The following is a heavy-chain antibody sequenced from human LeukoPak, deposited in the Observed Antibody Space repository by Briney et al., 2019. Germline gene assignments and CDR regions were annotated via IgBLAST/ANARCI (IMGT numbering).Heavy chain of an antibody. V-gene: IGHV3-23*05. CDR2: FKTKYNQV. D-gene: IGHD3-22*01. Sequence: GGSLRLSCVASGFTFSDYAMNWVRQAPGKGLEWVSTFKTKYNQVYYAESVRGRFTISTDNSRNTVFLQMNSLRAEDTAVYYCARDGLSDSSGYYFDYWGQGTLVTVSS. CDR1: GFTFSDYA. CDR3: ARDGLSDSSGYYFDY. J-gene: IGHJ4*02.